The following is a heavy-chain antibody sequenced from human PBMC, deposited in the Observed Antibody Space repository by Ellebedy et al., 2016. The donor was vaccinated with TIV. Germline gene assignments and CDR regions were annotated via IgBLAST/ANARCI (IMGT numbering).Heavy chain of an antibody. Sequence: GESLKISXAASGFTCSNYSMTWVRQAPGKGLEWVSVMYSGGGTFYADSVKGRFTISRDNSKNTVYLQMNSLRVEDTAVYYCARDANSGGGQTWGWGQGTLVTVSA. CDR1: GFTCSNYS. J-gene: IGHJ4*02. CDR3: ARDANSGGGQTWG. D-gene: IGHD4-23*01. V-gene: IGHV3-53*01. CDR2: MYSGGGT.